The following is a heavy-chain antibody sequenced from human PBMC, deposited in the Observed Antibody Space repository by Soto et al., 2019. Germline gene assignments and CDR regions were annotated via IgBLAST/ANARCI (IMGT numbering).Heavy chain of an antibody. V-gene: IGHV3-23*01. D-gene: IGHD3-3*01. J-gene: IGHJ4*02. CDR1: GFTFSSYA. Sequence: GWSLRLCSAASGFTFSSYAMSWVRQAPGKWLEWVSAISGSGGSTYYADSVKGLFTISRDNSNNTLYLQINSLRAEDTAVYYCAKDQQVLRFLEWLLEFDYWGQGTLVPVSS. CDR2: ISGSGGST. CDR3: AKDQQVLRFLEWLLEFDY.